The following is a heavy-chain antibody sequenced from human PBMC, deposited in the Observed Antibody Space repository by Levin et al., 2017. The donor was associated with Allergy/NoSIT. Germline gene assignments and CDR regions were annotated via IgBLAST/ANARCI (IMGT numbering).Heavy chain of an antibody. CDR2: ISYDGGND. CDR1: GFTFSSYA. CDR3: ARDHGDYGGGFIDY. J-gene: IGHJ4*02. D-gene: IGHD4-17*01. V-gene: IGHV3-30-3*01. Sequence: GESLKISCAASGFTFSSYAMQWVRQAPGKGLEWLAVISYDGGNDYYADSVKGRVTISRDNSENTLYLQMNSLRAEDTAVYYCARDHGDYGGGFIDYWGQGTLVTVSS.